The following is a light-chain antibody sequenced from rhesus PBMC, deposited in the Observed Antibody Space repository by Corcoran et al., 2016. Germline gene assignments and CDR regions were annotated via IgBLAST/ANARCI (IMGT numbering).Light chain of an antibody. J-gene: IGKJ3*01. V-gene: IGKV1-22*01. CDR3: LQYSSSPFT. CDR1: QGISSW. Sequence: DIQMTQSPSSLSASVGDKVTITCRSSQGISSWLAWYQQNPGKAPKLLIYKASSLQSGVPSGFSGSGSGTDFTLTISSLQPEDFATYYCLQYSSSPFTFGPGTKLDIK. CDR2: KAS.